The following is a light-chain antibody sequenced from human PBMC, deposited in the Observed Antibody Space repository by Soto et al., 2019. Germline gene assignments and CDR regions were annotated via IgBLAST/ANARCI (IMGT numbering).Light chain of an antibody. CDR2: DVS. J-gene: IGKJ1*01. CDR1: ESVSTH. Sequence: EVLLTQSPATLSLSPGESATLSCRASESVSTHLAWYQQRPGQDPRLLMYDVSKRATDTPARFSGSGSGTDFTLTISSLEPEDFAIYYCQQGTNWPPRTFGPGTKVDIK. CDR3: QQGTNWPPRT. V-gene: IGKV3-11*01.